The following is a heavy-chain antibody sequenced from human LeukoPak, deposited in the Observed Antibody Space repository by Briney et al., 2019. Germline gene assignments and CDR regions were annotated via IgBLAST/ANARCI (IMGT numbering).Heavy chain of an antibody. CDR1: GGSFSGYY. Sequence: SSETLSLTCAVYGGSFSGYYWSWIRQPPGKGLEWIGEINHSGSTNYNPSLKSRVTISVDTSKNQFSLKLSSVTAADTAVYYCARRGVGVTTGGSDYWGQGTLVTVSS. J-gene: IGHJ4*02. D-gene: IGHD1-26*01. CDR3: ARRGVGVTTGGSDY. CDR2: INHSGST. V-gene: IGHV4-34*01.